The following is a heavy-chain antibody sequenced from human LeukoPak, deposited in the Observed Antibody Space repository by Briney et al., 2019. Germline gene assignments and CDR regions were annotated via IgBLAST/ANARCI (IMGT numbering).Heavy chain of an antibody. CDR2: IYYSGST. Sequence: SETLSLTCTVSGGSISSTSYYWGWIRQPPGKGLEWIGSIYYSGSTYYNPSLKSRVTISVDTSKNQFSLKLSSVTAADTAVYYCARLLRVGYCSTTSCNWSDPWGQGTLVTVSS. V-gene: IGHV4-39*07. J-gene: IGHJ5*02. CDR1: GGSISSTSYY. D-gene: IGHD2-2*03. CDR3: ARLLRVGYCSTTSCNWSDP.